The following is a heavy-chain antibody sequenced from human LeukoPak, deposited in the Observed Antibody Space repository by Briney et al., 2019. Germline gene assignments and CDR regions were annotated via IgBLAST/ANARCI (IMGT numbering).Heavy chain of an antibody. J-gene: IGHJ5*02. CDR3: ARDHLANLASRLFDP. CDR2: IHHSGRT. D-gene: IGHD3-3*01. CDR1: GGSISSYY. V-gene: IGHV4-38-2*02. Sequence: SETLSLTCTVSGGSISSYYWSWIRQPPGKGLEWIGSIHHSGRTYYNPSLKSRVTISVDTSKNQFSLKLSSVTAADTAVYYCARDHLANLASRLFDPWGQGTLVTVSS.